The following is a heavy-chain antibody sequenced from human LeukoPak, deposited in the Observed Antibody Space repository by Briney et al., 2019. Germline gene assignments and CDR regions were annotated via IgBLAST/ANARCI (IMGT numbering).Heavy chain of an antibody. V-gene: IGHV4-31*03. CDR2: IYYSGST. CDR1: GGSISSGGYY. CDR3: ARSPPGYFDY. J-gene: IGHJ4*02. Sequence: PPETLSLTCTVSGGSISSGGYYWSWIRQHPGKGLEWIGYIYYSGSTYYNPSLKSRVTISVDTSKNQFSLKLSSVTAADTAVYYCARSPPGYFDYWGQGTLVTVSS.